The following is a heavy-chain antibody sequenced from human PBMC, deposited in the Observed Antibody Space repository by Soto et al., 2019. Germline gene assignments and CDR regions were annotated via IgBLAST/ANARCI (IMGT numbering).Heavy chain of an antibody. Sequence: QVQLVQSGAEVKKPGSSVKVSCKASGGTFSSYAISWVRQAPGQGLEWMGGSIPIFGTANYAQKFQGRGTITADESTSKAYMELSSLRSEDTAVYYCAREGYHYYDSSGYSAYYFDYWGQGTLVTVSS. CDR2: SIPIFGTA. CDR3: AREGYHYYDSSGYSAYYFDY. CDR1: GGTFSSYA. J-gene: IGHJ4*02. D-gene: IGHD3-22*01. V-gene: IGHV1-69*01.